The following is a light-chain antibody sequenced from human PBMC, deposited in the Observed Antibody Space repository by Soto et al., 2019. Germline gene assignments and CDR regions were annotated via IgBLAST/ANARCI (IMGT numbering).Light chain of an antibody. CDR1: QTVLYSPNNKNY. J-gene: IGKJ1*01. V-gene: IGKV4-1*01. Sequence: DIVMTQSPDSLAVSLGERATINCKSSQTVLYSPNNKNYLAWYQQKPRQPPKLLIAWASTRESGVPDRFRGSGSGTDFTLTITTLQAEDVAVYYCQQYYSTPRTFGQGTKVEIK. CDR3: QQYYSTPRT. CDR2: WAS.